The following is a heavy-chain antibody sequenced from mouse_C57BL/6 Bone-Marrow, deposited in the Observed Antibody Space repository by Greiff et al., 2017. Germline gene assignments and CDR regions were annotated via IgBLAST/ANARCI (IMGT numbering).Heavy chain of an antibody. CDR1: GFTFSSFA. Sequence: EVKLMESGEGLVKPGGSLKLSCAASGFTFSSFAMSWVRQTPEKRLEGVAYISSGGDYIYYADTVKGRFTISRDNARNTLYLQMSSLKSEDTAMYYCTRVLLGFDYWGQGTTLTVSS. D-gene: IGHD4-1*01. V-gene: IGHV5-9-1*02. CDR3: TRVLLGFDY. CDR2: ISSGGDYI. J-gene: IGHJ2*01.